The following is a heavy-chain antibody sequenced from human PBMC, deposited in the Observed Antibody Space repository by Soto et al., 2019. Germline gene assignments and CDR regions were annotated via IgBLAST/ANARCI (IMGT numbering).Heavy chain of an antibody. CDR1: GFTFSTDA. CDR3: AKGPQYYYDSSGFSRY. V-gene: IGHV3-23*01. D-gene: IGHD3-22*01. J-gene: IGHJ4*02. CDR2: ISDSGGST. Sequence: GGSLRLSCSASGFTFSTDAMSWVRQAPGKGLEWVSAISDSGGSTYYADSVKGRFTISRDNSKNTLYLQMNSLRAEDTAVYYCAKGPQYYYDSSGFSRYWGQGT.